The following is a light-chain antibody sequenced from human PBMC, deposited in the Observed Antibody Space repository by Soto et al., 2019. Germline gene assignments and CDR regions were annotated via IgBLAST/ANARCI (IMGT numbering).Light chain of an antibody. CDR2: KAS. Sequence: DIQMTQSPSTLSASVGDRVTITCRASQSINGWLAWYQQKPGKAPSVLIYKASSLESGVPSRFSGSGSGTEFTLTISSLQPDDSANYYCQQYNSYSPTFGQGTKVEIK. CDR1: QSINGW. V-gene: IGKV1-5*03. J-gene: IGKJ1*01. CDR3: QQYNSYSPT.